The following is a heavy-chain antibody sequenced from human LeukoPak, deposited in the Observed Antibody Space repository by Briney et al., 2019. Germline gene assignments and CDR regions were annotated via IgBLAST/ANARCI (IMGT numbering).Heavy chain of an antibody. Sequence: SETLSLTCTVSGGSLSSYYWSWIRQPPGKGLEWIGYIYYSGSTNYNPSLKSRVTISVDTSKNQFSLKLSSVTAADTAVYYCAREGTLGGYYYYYMDVWGKGTTVTVSS. CDR2: IYYSGST. J-gene: IGHJ6*03. V-gene: IGHV4-59*01. CDR3: AREGTLGGYYYYYMDV. D-gene: IGHD3-16*01. CDR1: GGSLSSYY.